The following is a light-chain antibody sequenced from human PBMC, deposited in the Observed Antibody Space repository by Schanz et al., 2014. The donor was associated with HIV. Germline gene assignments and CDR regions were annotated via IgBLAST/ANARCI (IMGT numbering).Light chain of an antibody. J-gene: IGLJ2*01. V-gene: IGLV2-14*03. CDR3: SSYGGNNNLV. CDR2: DVT. Sequence: QSALTQPASVSGSPGQSITISCTGTSSDIGTFDYVSWYQQHPGKAPKLMIFDVTHRPSGVSNRFSGSKSGNTASLTISGLQAEDEADYYCSSYGGNNNLVFGGGTKLTVL. CDR1: SSDIGTFDY.